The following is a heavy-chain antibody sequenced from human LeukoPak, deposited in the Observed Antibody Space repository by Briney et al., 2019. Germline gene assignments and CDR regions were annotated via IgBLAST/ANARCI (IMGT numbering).Heavy chain of an antibody. D-gene: IGHD3-3*01. CDR3: ATGGKFDFWSGYHIDN. CDR2: ISYDGSNK. J-gene: IGHJ4*02. CDR1: GFTFSSNA. V-gene: IGHV3-30*04. Sequence: PGRSLRLSCEVSGFTFSSNAMHWVRQAPGKGLEWVVVISYDGSNKNFADSVKGRFTVSRDNSKHTLYLHMNSLRSDDTAMYYCATGGKFDFWSGYHIDNWGQGTLVTVSS.